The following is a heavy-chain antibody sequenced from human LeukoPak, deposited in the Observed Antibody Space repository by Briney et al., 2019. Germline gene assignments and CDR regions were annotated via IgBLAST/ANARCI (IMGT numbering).Heavy chain of an antibody. D-gene: IGHD3-16*01. CDR1: GGTFSSYT. Sequence: GASVKVSCKASGGTFSSYTISWVRQAPGQGLEWMGRIIPILGIANYAQKFQGRVTITADKSTSTAYMELSSLRSEDTAVYYCATSYDYVWGSHFDYWGQGTLVTVSS. J-gene: IGHJ4*02. CDR3: ATSYDYVWGSHFDY. V-gene: IGHV1-69*02. CDR2: IIPILGIA.